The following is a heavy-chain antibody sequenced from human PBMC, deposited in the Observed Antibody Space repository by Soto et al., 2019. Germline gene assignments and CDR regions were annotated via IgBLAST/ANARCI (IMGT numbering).Heavy chain of an antibody. CDR3: ARAGYNWNDAGRGQDY. D-gene: IGHD1-20*01. J-gene: IGHJ4*02. Sequence: QVQLVQSGAEVKKPGASVKVSCKASGYTFTSYGISWVRQAPGQGLEWMGWISAYNGNTNYAQKLQGRVNMTTDTSTSKAHKERRSLRSNDTAVYYCARAGYNWNDAGRGQDYWGQGTLVTVSS. V-gene: IGHV1-18*01. CDR1: GYTFTSYG. CDR2: ISAYNGNT.